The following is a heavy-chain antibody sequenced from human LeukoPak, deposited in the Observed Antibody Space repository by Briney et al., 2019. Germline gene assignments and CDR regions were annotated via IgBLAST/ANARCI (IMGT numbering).Heavy chain of an antibody. CDR3: AREEPEYYDSSGYYENWFDP. Sequence: SETLSLTCTVSGGSISSSSYYWGWLRQPPGKGLEWIGSIYYSGSTYYNPSLKSRVTISVDTSKNQFSLKLSSVTAADTAVYYCAREEPEYYDSSGYYENWFDPWGQGTLVTVSS. D-gene: IGHD3-22*01. V-gene: IGHV4-39*07. CDR1: GGSISSSSYY. CDR2: IYYSGST. J-gene: IGHJ5*02.